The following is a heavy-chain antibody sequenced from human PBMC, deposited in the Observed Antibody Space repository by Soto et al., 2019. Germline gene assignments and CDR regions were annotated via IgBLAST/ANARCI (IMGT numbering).Heavy chain of an antibody. J-gene: IGHJ6*02. CDR3: ARWDRQQLVSAYYYGMDV. V-gene: IGHV4-34*01. CDR2: INHSGST. CDR1: GGSFSGYY. D-gene: IGHD6-13*01. Sequence: SETLSLTCAVYGGSFSGYYWSWIRQPPGKGLEWIGEINHSGSTNYNPSLKSRVTISVDTSKNQFSLKLSSVTAADTAVYYCARWDRQQLVSAYYYGMDVWGQGTTVTVSS.